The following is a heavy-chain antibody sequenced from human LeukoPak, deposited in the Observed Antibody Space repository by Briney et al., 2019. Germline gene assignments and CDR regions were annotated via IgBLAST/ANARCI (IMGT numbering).Heavy chain of an antibody. CDR3: ARHFAYSSSSYFDY. CDR1: GGSVSNYY. D-gene: IGHD6-6*01. CDR2: DYYTGST. Sequence: PSETLSLTCSVSGGSVSNYYWSWIRQPPGKGLEWLVYDYYTGSTNYNPSLKSRVTMFEDKSKNQFSLRLYPVTVADTAVYYCARHFAYSSSSYFDYWGQGSLVTVSS. J-gene: IGHJ4*02. V-gene: IGHV4-59*08.